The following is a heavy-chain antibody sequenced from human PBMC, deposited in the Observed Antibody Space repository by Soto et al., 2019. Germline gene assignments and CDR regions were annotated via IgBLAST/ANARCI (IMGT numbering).Heavy chain of an antibody. CDR1: GFTFSRYS. Sequence: PGGSLRLSCAASGFTFSRYSMNWARQAPGKGLEWVSSFSRTTNYIYYADSMKGRFTVSSDNAKNSVYLDMNSLSAEDTAVYYCARESEDLTSNFDYWGQGALVTVSS. V-gene: IGHV3-21*01. CDR2: FSRTTNYI. CDR3: ARESEDLTSNFDY. J-gene: IGHJ4*02.